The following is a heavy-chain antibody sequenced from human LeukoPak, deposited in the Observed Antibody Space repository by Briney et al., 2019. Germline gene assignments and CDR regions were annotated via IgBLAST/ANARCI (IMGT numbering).Heavy chain of an antibody. CDR2: ISSTGSTI. V-gene: IGHV3-48*04. CDR1: RFTFSRYS. Sequence: GGSLKLSCAASRFTFSRYSMNWVRQAPGKGLEWVSYISSTGSTIFYADSVKGRFTISRDDAKKSLYLQMNSLRAEDTAVYFCARDDPGDYWGQGTLVTVSS. J-gene: IGHJ4*02. CDR3: ARDDPGDY.